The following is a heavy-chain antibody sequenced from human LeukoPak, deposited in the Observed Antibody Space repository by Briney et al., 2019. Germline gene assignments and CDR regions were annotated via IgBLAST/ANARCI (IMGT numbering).Heavy chain of an antibody. CDR1: GGSISSGSYY. V-gene: IGHV4-61*02. J-gene: IGHJ6*03. D-gene: IGHD3-10*01. CDR2: IYTSGST. CDR3: ARERVGGSGTKIWGYYYMDV. Sequence: SETLSLTCTVSGGSISSGSYYWSWIRQPAGKGLEWIGRIYTSGSTNYNPSLKSRVTISVDTSKNQFSLKLSSVTAADTAVYYCARERVGGSGTKIWGYYYMDVWGKGTTVTVSS.